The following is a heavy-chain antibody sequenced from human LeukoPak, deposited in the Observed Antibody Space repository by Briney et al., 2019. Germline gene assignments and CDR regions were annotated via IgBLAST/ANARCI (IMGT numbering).Heavy chain of an antibody. CDR3: AKGGCSSASCYAYS. CDR2: ISDSGGYT. CDR1: GFTFSSYA. V-gene: IGHV3-23*01. D-gene: IGHD2-2*01. J-gene: IGHJ4*02. Sequence: GGSLRLSCAASGFTFSSYAMSWVRQAPGKGLEWVSVISDSGGYTYYADSVKGRFTISRDNSKNTLYLQMNSLRAEDTAVFYCAKGGCSSASCYAYSWGQGALVTVSS.